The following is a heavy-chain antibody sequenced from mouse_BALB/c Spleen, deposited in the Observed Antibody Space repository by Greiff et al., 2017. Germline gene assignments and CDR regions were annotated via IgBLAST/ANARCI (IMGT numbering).Heavy chain of an antibody. CDR1: GYAFTNYL. J-gene: IGHJ3*01. V-gene: IGHV1-54*01. Sequence: VQLVESGAELVRPGTSVKVSCKASGYAFTNYLIEWVKQRPGQGLEWIGVINPGSGGTNYNEKFKGKATLTADKSSSTAYMQLSSLTSDDSAVYFCAREEAYWGQGTLVTVSA. CDR2: INPGSGGT. CDR3: AREEAY.